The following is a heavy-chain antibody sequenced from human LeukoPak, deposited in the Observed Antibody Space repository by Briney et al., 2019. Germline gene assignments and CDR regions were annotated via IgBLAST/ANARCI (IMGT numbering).Heavy chain of an antibody. D-gene: IGHD2-15*01. Sequence: ASVKVSCKASGYTFTSYGISWVRQAPGQGLEWMGWISAYNDNTNYAQKLQGRVAMTTDTSTSTAYMELRSLRSDDTAVYCCARCGGGSCYGGNWFDPWGQGTLVTVSS. J-gene: IGHJ5*02. CDR2: ISAYNDNT. V-gene: IGHV1-18*01. CDR1: GYTFTSYG. CDR3: ARCGGGSCYGGNWFDP.